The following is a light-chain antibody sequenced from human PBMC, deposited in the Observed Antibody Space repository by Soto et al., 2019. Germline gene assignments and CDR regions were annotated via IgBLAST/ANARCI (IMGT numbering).Light chain of an antibody. CDR1: STDVGNYDY. CDR2: DVN. Sequence: QSALTQPRSVSGSPGQSVTLSCTGTSTDVGNYDYVSWYQQYPGKAPKLLIYDVNKRPSGVPARFSGSKSGKTASLAISGLQAEDEADYYCCSYAGSSTVIVGGGTKLTVL. CDR3: CSYAGSSTVI. V-gene: IGLV2-11*01. J-gene: IGLJ2*01.